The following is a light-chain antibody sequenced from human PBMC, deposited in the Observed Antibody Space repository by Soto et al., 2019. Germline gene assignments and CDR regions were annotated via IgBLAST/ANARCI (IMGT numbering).Light chain of an antibody. Sequence: DIQMTQSPSALSASVGDRVTITCRASQTISTYLNWYQQKPGKAPKLLIYAASTLQSGVPSRFSGSGSGTDFTLTISSLQPEDFATYYCQQSLGIPYTFGLGTRLEIK. V-gene: IGKV1-39*01. CDR2: AAS. CDR3: QQSLGIPYT. J-gene: IGKJ2*01. CDR1: QTISTY.